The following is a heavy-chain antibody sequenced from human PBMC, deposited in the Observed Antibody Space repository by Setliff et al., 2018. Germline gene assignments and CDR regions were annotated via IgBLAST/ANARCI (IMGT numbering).Heavy chain of an antibody. CDR3: ARDRQYCTSLSCLNSYFYYYAMDF. J-gene: IGHJ6*02. CDR1: GYTFTGYY. D-gene: IGHD2-8*01. Sequence: ASVKVSCKASGYTFTGYYMHWVRQTPGQGLEWMGRINPSSGGTDDAQNFLGRVTMTRDTAISTAYMELSRLRSDDTAVYYCARDRQYCTSLSCLNSYFYYYAMDFWGQGTTVTVSS. V-gene: IGHV1-2*06. CDR2: INPSSGGT.